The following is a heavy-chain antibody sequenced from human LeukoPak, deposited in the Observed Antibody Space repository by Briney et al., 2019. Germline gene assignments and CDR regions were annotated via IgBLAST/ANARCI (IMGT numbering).Heavy chain of an antibody. V-gene: IGHV4-4*07. D-gene: IGHD2-15*01. CDR2: IYTSGST. CDR1: GGSISSYY. CDR3: ARDAVVVVAANGFDP. J-gene: IGHJ5*02. Sequence: SETLSLTCTVSGGSISSYYWSWIRQPAGKGLEWIGRIYTSGSTNYNPSLKSRVTMSVDTSKNQFSLKLSSVTAADTAVYYCARDAVVVVAANGFDPWGQGTLVTVSS.